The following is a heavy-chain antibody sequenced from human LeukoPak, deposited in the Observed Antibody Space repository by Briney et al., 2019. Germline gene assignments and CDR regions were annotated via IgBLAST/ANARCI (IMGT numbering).Heavy chain of an antibody. CDR1: GFTFSSYA. CDR3: ARGGVVVTAIGGFDP. Sequence: PGGSLRLSCAASGFTFSSYAMHWVRQAPGKGLEWVAVISYDGSNKYYADSVKGRFTISRDNAKNSLYLQMNSLRAEDTAVYYCARGGVVVTAIGGFDPWGQGTLVTVSS. V-gene: IGHV3-30-3*01. D-gene: IGHD2-21*02. CDR2: ISYDGSNK. J-gene: IGHJ5*02.